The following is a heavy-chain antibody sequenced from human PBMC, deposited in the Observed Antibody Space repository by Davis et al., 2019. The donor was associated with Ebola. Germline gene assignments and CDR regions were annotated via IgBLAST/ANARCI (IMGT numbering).Heavy chain of an antibody. D-gene: IGHD1-26*01. V-gene: IGHV3-7*01. J-gene: IGHJ4*02. Sequence: GGSLRLSCAASGFTFSSYWMSWVRQAPGKGLEWVANIKQDGSEKYYVDSVKGRFTISRDNAKNSLYLQMNSLRAEDTAVYYCARLSGIGSYSLDYWGQGTLVTVSS. CDR3: ARLSGIGSYSLDY. CDR2: IKQDGSEK. CDR1: GFTFSSYW.